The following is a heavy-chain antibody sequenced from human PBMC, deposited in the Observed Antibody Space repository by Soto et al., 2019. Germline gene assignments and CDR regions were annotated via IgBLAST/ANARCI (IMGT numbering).Heavy chain of an antibody. J-gene: IGHJ3*01. D-gene: IGHD3-16*01. V-gene: IGHV1-3*01. CDR3: ARDGGILVQGVPADDALDV. CDR2: INPGSGLT. Sequence: QVHIVQSGAEVRKPGASVKVSCQTSGYTFTASGIHWVRQAPGQRLEWMGFINPGSGLTRYSGRFHGRVPFPRDTAASPVYRELASVTSADRGVYYCARDGGILVQGVPADDALDVGAQGTVVTASS. CDR1: GYTFTASG.